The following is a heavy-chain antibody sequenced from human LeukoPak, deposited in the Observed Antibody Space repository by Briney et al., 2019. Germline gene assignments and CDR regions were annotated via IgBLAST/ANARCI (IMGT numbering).Heavy chain of an antibody. J-gene: IGHJ6*03. CDR2: IYHSGST. CDR1: GYSINSGYY. CDR3: AREIVGFGDYYMDV. D-gene: IGHD3-10*01. V-gene: IGHV4-38-2*02. Sequence: SETLSLTCTVSGYSINSGYYWGWIRQPPGKGLEWIGSIYHSGSTNYNPSLKSRVTISVDTSKNQFSLKLSSVTAADTAVYYCAREIVGFGDYYMDVWGKGTTVTVSS.